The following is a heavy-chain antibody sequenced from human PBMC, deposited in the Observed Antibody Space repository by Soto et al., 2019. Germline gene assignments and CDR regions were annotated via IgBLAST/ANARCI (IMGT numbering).Heavy chain of an antibody. CDR1: GGSFSSSY. Sequence: QVQLQQWGAGLLKPSETLSLTCAVYGGSFSSSYWNWIRQPPGKGLEWIGEIDHGISTNYNPSLKSRVTISVDTSKKQFSLKLTSVTAADTAVYYCASQRRYCTNTSCYGWWFDPWGQGTLVTVSS. J-gene: IGHJ5*01. CDR3: ASQRRYCTNTSCYGWWFDP. D-gene: IGHD2-2*01. CDR2: IDHGIST. V-gene: IGHV4-34*01.